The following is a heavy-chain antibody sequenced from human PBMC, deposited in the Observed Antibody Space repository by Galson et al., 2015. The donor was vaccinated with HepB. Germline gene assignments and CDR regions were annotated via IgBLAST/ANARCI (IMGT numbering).Heavy chain of an antibody. CDR1: GGTFSSYT. CDR2: IIPILGIA. V-gene: IGHV1-69*02. CDR3: ARAEIYYGGNFPGGY. D-gene: IGHD4-23*01. J-gene: IGHJ4*02. Sequence: SVKVSCKASGGTFSSYTISWVRQAPGQGLEWMGRIIPILGIANYAQKFQGRVTITADKSTSTAYMELSSLRSEDTAVYYCARAEIYYGGNFPGGYWGQGTLVTVSS.